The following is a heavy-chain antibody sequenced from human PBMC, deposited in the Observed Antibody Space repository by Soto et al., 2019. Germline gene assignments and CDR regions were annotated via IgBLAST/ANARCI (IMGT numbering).Heavy chain of an antibody. V-gene: IGHV4-4*02. CDR3: ARGGRWLFDY. D-gene: IGHD6-19*01. CDR2: IYHTGNT. Sequence: QVQLEESGPGLVKPSGTLSLTCAVSGGSISTDNWWSWVRQPPGKGLEWAGEIYHTGNTNYNPSLKSRLTISIDKSKDQFSLDVTFVTAADTAVYYCARGGRWLFDYWGQGALVTVSS. CDR1: GGSISTDNW. J-gene: IGHJ4*02.